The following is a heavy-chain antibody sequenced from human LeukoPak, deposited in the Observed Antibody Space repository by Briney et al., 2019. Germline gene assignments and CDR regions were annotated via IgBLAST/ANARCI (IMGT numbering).Heavy chain of an antibody. J-gene: IGHJ6*03. V-gene: IGHV3-21*01. D-gene: IGHD3-3*01. CDR1: GFTFSSYS. CDR3: ARDWSNPKYGPYYYYYMDV. Sequence: GGSLRLSCAASGFTFSSYSMNWVRQAPGKGLEWVSSISSSSSYIYYADSVKGRFTISRDNAKNSLYLQMNSLRAEDTAVYYCARDWSNPKYGPYYYYYMDVWGKGTTVTVSS. CDR2: ISSSSSYI.